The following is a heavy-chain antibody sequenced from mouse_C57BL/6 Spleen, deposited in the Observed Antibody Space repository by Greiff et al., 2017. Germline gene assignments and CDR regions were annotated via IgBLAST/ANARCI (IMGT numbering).Heavy chain of an antibody. Sequence: LQESGAELVKPGASVKISCKASGYAFSSYWMNWVKQRPGKGLEWIGQIYPGDGDTNYNGKFKGKATLTADKSSSTAYMQLSSLTSEDSAVYFCARKIYGYDLDYWGQGTTLTVSS. V-gene: IGHV1-80*01. CDR3: ARKIYGYDLDY. CDR2: IYPGDGDT. CDR1: GYAFSSYW. J-gene: IGHJ2*01. D-gene: IGHD2-2*01.